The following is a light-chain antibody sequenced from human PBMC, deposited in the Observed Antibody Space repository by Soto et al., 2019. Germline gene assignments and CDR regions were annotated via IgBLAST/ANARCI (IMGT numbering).Light chain of an antibody. CDR1: QSGSRN. Sequence: EVVMTQSPATLSVSPGERATLSGRASQSGSRNLAWYQQRPGRAPRLLIYDASTRDNNIPTRFSGSGTGTXXXXXXXXXXXXDFAVXXXXXYNHWPLYTFGQGTKLEIK. V-gene: IGKV3-15*01. CDR3: XXYNHWPLYT. CDR2: DAS. J-gene: IGKJ2*01.